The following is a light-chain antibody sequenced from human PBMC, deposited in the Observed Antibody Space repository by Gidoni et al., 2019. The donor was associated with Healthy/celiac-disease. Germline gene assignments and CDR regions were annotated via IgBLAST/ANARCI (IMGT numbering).Light chain of an antibody. CDR3: QQYNNWPPWT. V-gene: IGKV3D-15*01. J-gene: IGKJ1*01. CDR2: GAS. CDR1: QSVSSN. Sequence: EIVMTQSPATLSVSPGERATLSCRASQSVSSNFAWHQQKPGQAPRLLIYGASIRATGIPARFSGSGSGTEFTLTISSLPSEDFAVYYCQQYNNWPPWTFGQXTKVEIK.